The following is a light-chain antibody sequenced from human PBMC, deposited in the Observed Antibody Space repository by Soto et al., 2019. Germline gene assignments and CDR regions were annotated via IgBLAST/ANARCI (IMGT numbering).Light chain of an antibody. J-gene: IGKJ1*01. Sequence: DIHMTQSPSSLSASVGDRVTITCRASQSISSFLNWYQQRPGKAPNLLIYAASTLRYGVPSRFRGSESGTEVTLTISSLQPEEFATYFCQQSYTTPWTFGQGTKVEIK. V-gene: IGKV1-39*01. CDR3: QQSYTTPWT. CDR1: QSISSF. CDR2: AAS.